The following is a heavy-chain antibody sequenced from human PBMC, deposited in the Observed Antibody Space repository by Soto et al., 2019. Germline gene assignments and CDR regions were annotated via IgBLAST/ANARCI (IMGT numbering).Heavy chain of an antibody. CDR3: ASRLMTTVTPLDY. CDR2: ISSSSSYI. Sequence: VGSLRLSCAASGFTFSSYSMNWVRQAPGKGLEWVSSISSSSSYIYYADSVKGRFTISRDNAKNSLYLQMNSLRAEDTAVYYCASRLMTTVTPLDYWGQGTLVTVSS. V-gene: IGHV3-21*01. CDR1: GFTFSSYS. J-gene: IGHJ4*02. D-gene: IGHD4-17*01.